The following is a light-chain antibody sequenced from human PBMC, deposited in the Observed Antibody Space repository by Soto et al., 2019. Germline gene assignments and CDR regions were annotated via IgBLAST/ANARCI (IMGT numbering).Light chain of an antibody. Sequence: QPVLAQPPSASGTPGQRVTISCSGSTSNVGSNLASWYQQLPGPAPKLLIYNDYERPSGVPDRFSGSKSGTSASLGISGLRSEDEADYFCAVWDDSLSGVVFGGGTKLTVL. J-gene: IGLJ2*01. V-gene: IGLV1-47*02. CDR3: AVWDDSLSGVV. CDR1: TSNVGSNL. CDR2: NDY.